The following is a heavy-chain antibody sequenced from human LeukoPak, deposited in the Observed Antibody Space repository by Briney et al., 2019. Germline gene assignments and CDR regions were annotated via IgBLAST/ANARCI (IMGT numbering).Heavy chain of an antibody. CDR2: FNPNSGGT. Sequence: ASVKVSCKASGYTFTGYYMHWVRQAPGQGLEWMGWFNPNSGGTNYAQKFQGRVTMTRDTSISTAYMELSRLRSDDTAVYYCARDLGGYSYGFGYWGQGTLVTVSS. CDR3: ARDLGGYSYGFGY. J-gene: IGHJ4*02. D-gene: IGHD5-18*01. V-gene: IGHV1-2*02. CDR1: GYTFTGYY.